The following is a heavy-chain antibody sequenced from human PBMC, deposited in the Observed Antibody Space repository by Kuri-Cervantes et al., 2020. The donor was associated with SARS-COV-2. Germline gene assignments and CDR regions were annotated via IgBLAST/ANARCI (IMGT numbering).Heavy chain of an antibody. Sequence: SQTHSLPCAFSGDANSRGSYSWYWIRQQPGKGLEWLGYIYHSWSNYYNPSLKSRVTISVDRSKNQFSLKLSSVTAADTAVYYCANVITMSSAFDIWGQGTMVTVSS. D-gene: IGHD3-10*02. CDR2: IYHSWSN. CDR3: ANVITMSSAFDI. J-gene: IGHJ3*02. CDR1: GDANSRGSYS. V-gene: IGHV4-30-2*01.